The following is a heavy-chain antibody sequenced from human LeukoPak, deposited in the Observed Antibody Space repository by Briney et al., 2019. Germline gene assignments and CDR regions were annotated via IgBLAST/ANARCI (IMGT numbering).Heavy chain of an antibody. CDR2: ISGSGGST. CDR1: GFTVSSNY. J-gene: IGHJ1*01. CDR3: ARDSSDIRSLIAH. Sequence: GGSLRLSCAASGFTVSSNYMSWVRQAPGKGLEWVSAISGSGGSTYYADSVKGRFTISRDNSKNTLYLQMNSLRAEDTAVYYCARDSSDIRSLIAHWGQGILVTVSS. V-gene: IGHV3-23*01. D-gene: IGHD2-15*01.